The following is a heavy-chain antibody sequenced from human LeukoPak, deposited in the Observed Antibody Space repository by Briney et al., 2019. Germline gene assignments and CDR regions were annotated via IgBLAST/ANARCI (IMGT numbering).Heavy chain of an antibody. CDR1: GYTFTGYY. V-gene: IGHV1-2*02. D-gene: IGHD1-26*01. CDR3: ARGVRYPPRIRPPLNFYMDV. J-gene: IGHJ6*03. Sequence: ASAKVSCKASGYTFTGYYMHWVRQAPGQGLEWMGWINPNSGGTNYAQKFQGRVTMTRDTSISTAYMELSRLRSDDTAVYYCARGVRYPPRIRPPLNFYMDVWDKGTTVTVSS. CDR2: INPNSGGT.